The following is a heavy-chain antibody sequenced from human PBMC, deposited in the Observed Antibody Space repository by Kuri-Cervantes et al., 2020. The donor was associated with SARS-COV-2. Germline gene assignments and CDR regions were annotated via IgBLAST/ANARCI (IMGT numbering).Heavy chain of an antibody. CDR3: ARYKGYCSSTSCYGAFDI. Sequence: TCAASGFTFSSYGMHWVRQAPGQGLEWMGWINPNSGGTNYAQKFQGRVTMTRDTSISTAYMELSRLRSDDTAAYYCARYKGYCSSTSCYGAFDIWGQGTMVTVSS. D-gene: IGHD2-2*01. V-gene: IGHV1-2*02. CDR2: INPNSGGT. CDR1: GFTFSSYG. J-gene: IGHJ3*02.